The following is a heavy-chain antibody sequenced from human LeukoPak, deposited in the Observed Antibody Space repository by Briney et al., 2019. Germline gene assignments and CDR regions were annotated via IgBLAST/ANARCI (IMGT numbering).Heavy chain of an antibody. Sequence: SETLSLTCAVYGGSFSGYYWSWIRQPPGKGLEWIGEINHSGSTNYNPSLKSRVTISVDTSKNQFSLKLSSVTAADTAVYYCARVILAEWEPSQWFDPWGQGALVTVSS. J-gene: IGHJ5*02. CDR2: INHSGST. CDR3: ARVILAEWEPSQWFDP. V-gene: IGHV4-34*01. CDR1: GGSFSGYY. D-gene: IGHD1-26*01.